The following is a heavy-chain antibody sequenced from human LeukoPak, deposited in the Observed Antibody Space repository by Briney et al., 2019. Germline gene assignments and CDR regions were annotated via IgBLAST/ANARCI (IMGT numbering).Heavy chain of an antibody. J-gene: IGHJ6*03. D-gene: IGHD3-3*01. CDR3: AREEVRFLEWLKYPYYYYMDV. V-gene: IGHV4-4*07. Sequence: PSETLSLTCTVSGGSISSYYWSWIRQPAGKGLEWIGRIYTSGSTNYNPSLKSRVTMSVDTSKNQFSLKLSSVTAADTAVYYCAREEVRFLEWLKYPYYYYMDVWGKGTTVTVSS. CDR2: IYTSGST. CDR1: GGSISSYY.